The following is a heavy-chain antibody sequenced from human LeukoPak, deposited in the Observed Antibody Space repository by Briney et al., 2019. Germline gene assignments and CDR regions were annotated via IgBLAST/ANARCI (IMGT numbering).Heavy chain of an antibody. V-gene: IGHV3-30*02. CDR2: IRYDGSNK. CDR3: AKGEAGWQLAHPAFDY. J-gene: IGHJ4*02. D-gene: IGHD6-6*01. Sequence: QAGGSLRLSCAASGFTFSSYGMHWVRQAPGKGLEWVAFIRYDGSNKYYADSVKGRFTISRDNSKNTLYLQMNSLRAEDTAVYYCAKGEAGWQLAHPAFDYWGQGTLVTVSS. CDR1: GFTFSSYG.